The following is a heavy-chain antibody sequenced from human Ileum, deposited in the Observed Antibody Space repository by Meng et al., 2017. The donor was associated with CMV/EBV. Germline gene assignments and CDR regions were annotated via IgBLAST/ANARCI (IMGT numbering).Heavy chain of an antibody. V-gene: IGHV1-18*01. CDR1: GYTFTAYG. J-gene: IGHJ4*02. Sequence: VQLVPSGAEVKKPGASVKVSCKASGYTFTAYGITWVRQAPGQGLEWMGWISIHHGQTEYAQKYQDRLTVTRDTSTNTAYMELRSLTSDDTAMYYCARDYWGYDYWGQGTLVTVSS. CDR3: ARDYWGYDY. CDR2: ISIHHGQT. D-gene: IGHD7-27*01.